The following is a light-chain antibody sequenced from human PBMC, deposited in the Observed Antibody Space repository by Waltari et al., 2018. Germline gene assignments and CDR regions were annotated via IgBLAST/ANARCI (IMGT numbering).Light chain of an antibody. Sequence: EIVLTQSPGTLSLSPGERATLSCRASQSVSSSYLAWYQQKPGQAPRLLIYGASSRATGIPDRFSGSGYGTDFTLTISRLEPEDFAVYYCQQYGSSPQGFGPGTKVDIK. J-gene: IGKJ3*01. CDR2: GAS. V-gene: IGKV3-20*01. CDR1: QSVSSSY. CDR3: QQYGSSPQG.